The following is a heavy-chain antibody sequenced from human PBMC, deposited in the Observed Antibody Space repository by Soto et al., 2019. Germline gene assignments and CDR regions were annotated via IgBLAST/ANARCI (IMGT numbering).Heavy chain of an antibody. Sequence: GSSVGYGGSCILQPPGKGLEWIGYIDYSGSTNYNPSLKSRVTISVDTSKNQFSLKLSSVTAADTAVYYCARLYYYGSGSYYREAGWFDPWGQGTLVTVSS. D-gene: IGHD3-10*01. V-gene: IGHV4-59*01. CDR2: IDYSGST. CDR1: GSSVGYG. CDR3: ARLYYYGSGSYYREAGWFDP. J-gene: IGHJ5*02.